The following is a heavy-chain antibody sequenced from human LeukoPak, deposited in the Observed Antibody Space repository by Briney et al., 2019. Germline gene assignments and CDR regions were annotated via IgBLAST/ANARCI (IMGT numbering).Heavy chain of an antibody. CDR1: GNYW. Sequence: GGSLRLSCAAFGNYWMHWVRQAPGKGLVWVSHINSDGSWTSYADSVKGRFTVSKDNAKNTVYLQMNSLRAEDTAVYYCVSFYETYWGRGTLVTVSS. J-gene: IGHJ4*02. CDR2: INSDGSWT. V-gene: IGHV3-74*01. CDR3: VSFYETY. D-gene: IGHD2/OR15-2a*01.